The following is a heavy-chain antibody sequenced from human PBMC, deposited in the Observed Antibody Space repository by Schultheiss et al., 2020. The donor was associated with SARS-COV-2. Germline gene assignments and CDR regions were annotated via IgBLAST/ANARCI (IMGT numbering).Heavy chain of an antibody. CDR3: ARDGDITYYFYGMDV. CDR2: IKRDGSEK. J-gene: IGHJ6*02. D-gene: IGHD4-17*01. V-gene: IGHV3-7*03. CDR1: GFTFSSYA. Sequence: GESLKISCAASGFTFSSYAMHWVRQAPGKGLEWVANIKRDGSEKYYVDSVKGRFTISRDNAKSSLYLQMNTLRAEDTAVYFCARDGDITYYFYGMDVWGQGTTVTVSS.